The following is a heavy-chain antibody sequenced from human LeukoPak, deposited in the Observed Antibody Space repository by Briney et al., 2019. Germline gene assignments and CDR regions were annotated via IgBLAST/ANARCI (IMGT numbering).Heavy chain of an antibody. D-gene: IGHD3-22*01. CDR3: ARPSLTYYYDSSGYYSDAFDI. CDR1: GFSLSTSGMR. CDR2: IDWDDDK. Sequence: SGPALVKPTQTLTLTCTFSGFSLSTSGMRVSWIRQPPGKALEWLARIDWDDDKFYSTSLKTRLTISKDTSKNQVVLTMTNMDPVDTATYYCARPSLTYYYDSSGYYSDAFDIWGQGTMVTVSS. V-gene: IGHV2-70*04. J-gene: IGHJ3*02.